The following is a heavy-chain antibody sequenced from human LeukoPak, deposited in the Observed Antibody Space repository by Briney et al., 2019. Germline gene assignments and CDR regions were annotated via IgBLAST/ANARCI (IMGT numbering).Heavy chain of an antibody. CDR1: GYTFTGYY. CDR2: INPNSGGT. J-gene: IGHJ6*02. V-gene: IGHV1-2*02. CDR3: ARDSMRDIVVVPAAIEPYGMDV. D-gene: IGHD2-2*01. Sequence: ASLKLSCTASGYTFTGYYMHWVRQAPGQGLEWMGSINPNSGGTNYAHNFQGRVTMTRDTSISTAYMELSRLRSDDTAVYYCARDSMRDIVVVPAAIEPYGMDVWGQGTTVTVSS.